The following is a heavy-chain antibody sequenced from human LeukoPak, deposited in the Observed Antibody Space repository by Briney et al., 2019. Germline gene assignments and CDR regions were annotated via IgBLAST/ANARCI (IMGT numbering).Heavy chain of an antibody. V-gene: IGHV4-30-2*01. D-gene: IGHD2-15*01. CDR2: IYHSGST. Sequence: PSETLSLTCTVSGGSISSGGYYWSWIRQPPGKGLEWIGYIYHSGSTYYNPSLKSRVTISVDTSKNQFSLKLSSVTAADTAVYYCARDGPYIGDWGQGTLVTVSS. CDR3: ARDGPYIGD. CDR1: GGSISSGGYY. J-gene: IGHJ4*02.